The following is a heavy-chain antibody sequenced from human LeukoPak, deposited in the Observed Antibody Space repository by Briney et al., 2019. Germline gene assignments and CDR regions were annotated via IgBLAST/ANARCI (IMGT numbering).Heavy chain of an antibody. CDR1: GYTFTSYG. V-gene: IGHV1-8*02. D-gene: IGHD2/OR15-2a*01. CDR3: ARDRISDAFDI. Sequence: ASVKVSCKASGYTFTSYGINWVRQATGQGLEWMGWMNPNSGNTGYAQKFQGRVTMTRNTSISTAYMELSSPRSEDTAVYYCARDRISDAFDIWGQGTMVTVSS. J-gene: IGHJ3*02. CDR2: MNPNSGNT.